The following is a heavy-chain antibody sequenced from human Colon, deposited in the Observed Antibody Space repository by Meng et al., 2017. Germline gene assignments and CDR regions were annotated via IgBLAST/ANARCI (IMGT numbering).Heavy chain of an antibody. Sequence: QVQLQESGQRLVNPSQTLSLTCTVSGDSISSGNHYWSWSRQHPGKGLEWIGYFYFSGNTYYNPSLKSRVTISVDTSKNQFSLNLRSVTAADTAVYYCARYYYDSSGVTYFDPWGQGTLVTVSS. V-gene: IGHV4-30-4*01. CDR2: FYFSGNT. D-gene: IGHD3-22*01. CDR1: GDSISSGNHY. J-gene: IGHJ5*02. CDR3: ARYYYDSSGVTYFDP.